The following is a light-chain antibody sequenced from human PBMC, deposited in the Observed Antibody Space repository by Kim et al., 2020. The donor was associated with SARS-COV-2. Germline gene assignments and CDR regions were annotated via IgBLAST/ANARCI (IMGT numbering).Light chain of an antibody. CDR2: DAS. Sequence: IQMTQSPSSLSASVGDRVTITCQASHDISRFLNWFQVKPGKAPKLLIYDASNLDTRVPSRFSGSGSGTHFTLTINNVQPEDIATYYCQQCDTLPHIFAQGTKLEI. CDR3: QQCDTLPHI. V-gene: IGKV1-33*01. CDR1: HDISRF. J-gene: IGKJ2*01.